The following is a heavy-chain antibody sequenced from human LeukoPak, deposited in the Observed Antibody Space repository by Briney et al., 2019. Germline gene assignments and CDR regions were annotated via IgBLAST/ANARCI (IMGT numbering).Heavy chain of an antibody. Sequence: SETLSLTCAVSGGSISSSNWWSWVRQPPGKGLEWIGEIYHSGSTNYNPSLKSRVTISVDNSKNQFSLKLSSVTAADTAVYYCARLGLGGDFAYWGQGTLVTVSS. CDR3: ARLGLGGDFAY. D-gene: IGHD3/OR15-3a*01. CDR1: GGSISSSNW. J-gene: IGHJ4*02. CDR2: IYHSGST. V-gene: IGHV4-4*02.